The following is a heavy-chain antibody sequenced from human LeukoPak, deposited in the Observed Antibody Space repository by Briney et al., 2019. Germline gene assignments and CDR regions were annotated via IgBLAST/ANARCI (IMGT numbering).Heavy chain of an antibody. CDR2: VSDSGDVT. CDR1: GFTFSSYG. V-gene: IGHV3-23*01. D-gene: IGHD3-16*01. J-gene: IGHJ6*02. Sequence: GGSLRLSCAASGFTFSSYGMHWVRQAPGKGLEWVSVVSDSGDVTFYADSVKGRFIISRDNSKSTVYLHMNSLRAEDTAVYYCAKGGQSTYGMDVWGQGTTVTVSS. CDR3: AKGGQSTYGMDV.